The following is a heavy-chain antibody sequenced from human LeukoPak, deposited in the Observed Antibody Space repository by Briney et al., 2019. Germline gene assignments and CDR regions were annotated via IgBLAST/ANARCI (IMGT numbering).Heavy chain of an antibody. D-gene: IGHD6-19*01. V-gene: IGHV3-33*06. Sequence: GGSLRLSCAASGFTFSDYGMHWVRQAPGKGLEWVAVIYNDGSKRYYADSVKGRFTISRVNSKSTLYLQMDSLRDEDTAVYYCAKDASGPYSSLFDPWGQGTLVIVSS. CDR3: AKDASGPYSSLFDP. J-gene: IGHJ5*02. CDR1: GFTFSDYG. CDR2: IYNDGSKR.